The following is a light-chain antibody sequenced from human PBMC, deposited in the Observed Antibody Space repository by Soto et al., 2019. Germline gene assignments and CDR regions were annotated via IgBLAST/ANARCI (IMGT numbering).Light chain of an antibody. CDR1: QSVSSSY. CDR3: QQYYKWWT. V-gene: IGKV3-15*01. Sequence: EIVLTQSPGTLSLSPGERATLSCRASQSVSSSYLAWYQQKPGQAPRLLIYGASTRVTGIPARFSGSGSGTEFTLTISSLQSEDFAVYHCQQYYKWWTFGQGTKVDIK. CDR2: GAS. J-gene: IGKJ1*01.